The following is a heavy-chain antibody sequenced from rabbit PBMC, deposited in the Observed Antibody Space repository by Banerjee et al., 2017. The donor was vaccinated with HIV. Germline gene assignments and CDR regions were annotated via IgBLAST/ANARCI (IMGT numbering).Heavy chain of an antibody. CDR2: INTSSGNT. J-gene: IGHJ4*01. Sequence: QEQLEESGGDLVKPEGSLTLTCKASGFDFSSYGVSWVRQAPGKGLEWIACINTSSGNTVYASWAKGRFTLSKTSSTTVTLQMTSLTAADTATYFCARDLAGVIGWNFNLWGPGTLVTVS. D-gene: IGHD4-1*01. CDR3: ARDLAGVIGWNFNL. V-gene: IGHV1S45*01. CDR1: GFDFSSYG.